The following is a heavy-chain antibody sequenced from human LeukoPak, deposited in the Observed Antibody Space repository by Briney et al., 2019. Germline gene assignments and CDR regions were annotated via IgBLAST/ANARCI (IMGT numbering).Heavy chain of an antibody. D-gene: IGHD3-22*01. V-gene: IGHV3-7*01. CDR1: GFTFSTYW. CDR2: IKEDGSEK. J-gene: IGHJ4*02. Sequence: GGSLRLSCAASGFTFSTYWMSWVRQAPGKGLEWVANIKEDGSEKYYGDSVKGRFTISRDNAKNSLYLEMNSLRVEDTAVYYCARDSSGYQWCQGTLVTVSS. CDR3: ARDSSGYQ.